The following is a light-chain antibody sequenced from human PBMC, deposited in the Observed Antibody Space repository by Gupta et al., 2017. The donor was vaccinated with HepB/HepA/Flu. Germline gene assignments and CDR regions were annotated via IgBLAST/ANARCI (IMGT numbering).Light chain of an antibody. CDR2: QDS. J-gene: IGLJ3*02. CDR3: QTWDSSSLVV. CDR1: KLGDKY. Sequence: SYEVTQPPSVSVSPGQTARITCSGSKLGDKYVYWYQQKPGQSPVLVIYQDSLRPSGISERFSGSNSDNTAALTISGTQPMDEADYYCQTWDSSSLVVYGGGTKLTGL. V-gene: IGLV3-1*01.